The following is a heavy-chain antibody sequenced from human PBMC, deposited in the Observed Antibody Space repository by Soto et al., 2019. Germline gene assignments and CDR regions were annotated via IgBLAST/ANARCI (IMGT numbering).Heavy chain of an antibody. J-gene: IGHJ5*02. CDR3: ARELGRIIDCSNTGCYHNWFAP. V-gene: IGHV1-18*04. CDR1: GYTFTSYG. D-gene: IGHD2-2*01. CDR2: ISAYNGNT. Sequence: QVQLVQSGAEVKKPGASVKVSCKASGYTFTSYGISWVRQAPGQGLEWMGWISAYNGNTNYARKLQGRGTMTTDTSTSTAYLELRSLRSDDTAVYDCARELGRIIDCSNTGCYHNWFAPWGQGTLVAVSS.